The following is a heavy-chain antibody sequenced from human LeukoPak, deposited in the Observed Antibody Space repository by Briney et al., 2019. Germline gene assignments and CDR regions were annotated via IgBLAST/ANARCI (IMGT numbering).Heavy chain of an antibody. CDR3: AKISTVSSNFDY. Sequence: GGSLRLSCASSGFTFDDYAMHWVRQAPGKGLEWVSGISWNSGSIGSADSVKGRFTISRDNSKNTLYLQMNSLRAEDTALYSCAKISTVSSNFDYWGQGTLVTVSS. V-gene: IGHV3-9*01. D-gene: IGHD4-17*01. CDR1: GFTFDDYA. J-gene: IGHJ4*02. CDR2: ISWNSGSI.